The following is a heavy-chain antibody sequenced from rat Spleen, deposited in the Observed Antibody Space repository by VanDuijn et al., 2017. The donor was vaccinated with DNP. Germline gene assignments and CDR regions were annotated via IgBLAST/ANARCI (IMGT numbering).Heavy chain of an antibody. CDR2: VQSGGTT. J-gene: IGHJ2*01. CDR3: TRKMD. V-gene: IGHV2-27*01. D-gene: IGHD1-12*02. CDR1: GFSLTRYH. Sequence: QVQLKESGPGLVQPSQTLSLTCTVSGFSLTRYHVHWFRQPPGKGLEWMGRVQSGGTTDYSSALKSRLIISRDASKSQVFLKMSSLQTEDTAIYFCTRKMDWGQGVMVTVSA.